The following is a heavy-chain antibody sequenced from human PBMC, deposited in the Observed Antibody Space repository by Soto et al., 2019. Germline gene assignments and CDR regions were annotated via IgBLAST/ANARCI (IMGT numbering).Heavy chain of an antibody. CDR3: AKDLHRWLVRYYFDY. D-gene: IGHD6-19*01. Sequence: QVQLVESGGGVVQPGRSLRLSCAASGFTFSSYGMHWVRQAPGKGLEWVAVISYDGSNKYYADSVKGRFTISRDNSKNTLYLQMNSLRAEDTAVYYCAKDLHRWLVRYYFDYWGQGTLVTVSS. V-gene: IGHV3-30*18. CDR1: GFTFSSYG. CDR2: ISYDGSNK. J-gene: IGHJ4*02.